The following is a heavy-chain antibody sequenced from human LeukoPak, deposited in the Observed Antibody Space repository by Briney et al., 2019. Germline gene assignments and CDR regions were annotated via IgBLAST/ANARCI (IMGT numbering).Heavy chain of an antibody. Sequence: SETLSLTCAVYGGSFSGYYWSWIRQPPGKGLEWIGEINHSGSTNYNPSLESRVTISVDTSKNQFSLKLSSVTAADTAVYYCARGGFWSGFSFDYWGQGTLVTVSS. V-gene: IGHV4-34*01. J-gene: IGHJ4*02. CDR3: ARGGFWSGFSFDY. CDR1: GGSFSGYY. D-gene: IGHD3-3*01. CDR2: INHSGST.